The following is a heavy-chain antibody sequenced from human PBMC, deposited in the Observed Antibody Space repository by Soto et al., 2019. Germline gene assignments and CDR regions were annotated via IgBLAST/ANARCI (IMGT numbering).Heavy chain of an antibody. CDR3: ARQGAALRDYYYGMDV. CDR1: GGYISSGGYY. Sequence: PSETLSLTCTVSGGYISSGGYYWSWIRQHPGKGLEWIGYIYYSGSTYYNPSLKSRVTISVDTSKNQFSLKLSSVTAADTAVYYCARQGAALRDYYYGMDVWGQGTTVTVSS. J-gene: IGHJ6*02. V-gene: IGHV4-31*03. D-gene: IGHD6-25*01. CDR2: IYYSGST.